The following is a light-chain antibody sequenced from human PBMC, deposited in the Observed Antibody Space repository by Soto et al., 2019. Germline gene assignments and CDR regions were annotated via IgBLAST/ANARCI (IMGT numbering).Light chain of an antibody. V-gene: IGKV3-11*01. CDR1: QSIGTY. CDR2: DAS. CDR3: QHRGNSPPGLT. J-gene: IGKJ4*01. Sequence: EIVLTQFPATLSLSPGESATLSCRASQSIGTYLAWYQHKPGQAPRLLIYDASNRATGIPARFSGSGSETDFTLTISTLEPEDFAVYYCQHRGNSPPGLTFGGGTKVE.